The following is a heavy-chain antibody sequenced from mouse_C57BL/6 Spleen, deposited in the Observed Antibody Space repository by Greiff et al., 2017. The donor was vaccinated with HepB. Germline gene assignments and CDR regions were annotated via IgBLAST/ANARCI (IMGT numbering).Heavy chain of an antibody. CDR1: GFTFSDYG. Sequence: DVKLQESGGGLVKPGGSLKLSCAASGFTFSDYGMHWVRQAPEKGLEWVAYISSGSSTIYYADTVKGRFTISRDNAKNTLFLQMTSLRSEDTAMYYCARELTGDYWGQGTTLTVSS. CDR3: ARELTGDY. D-gene: IGHD4-1*01. CDR2: ISSGSSTI. V-gene: IGHV5-17*01. J-gene: IGHJ2*01.